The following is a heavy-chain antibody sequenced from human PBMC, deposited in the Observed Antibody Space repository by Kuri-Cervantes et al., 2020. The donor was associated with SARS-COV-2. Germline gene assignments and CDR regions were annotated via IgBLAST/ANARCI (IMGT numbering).Heavy chain of an antibody. V-gene: IGHV3-66*01. CDR2: IYSGGTT. Sequence: GESLKISCAASGFTVTSDYMTWVRQAPGKGLEWVSIIYSGGTTYYGDSVKGRFTMSRDTSKSTVYLQMDSLRVDGTAVYYCARARLGDWYFDLWGRGTMVTVSS. J-gene: IGHJ2*01. CDR1: GFTVTSDY. CDR3: ARARLGDWYFDL. D-gene: IGHD3-16*01.